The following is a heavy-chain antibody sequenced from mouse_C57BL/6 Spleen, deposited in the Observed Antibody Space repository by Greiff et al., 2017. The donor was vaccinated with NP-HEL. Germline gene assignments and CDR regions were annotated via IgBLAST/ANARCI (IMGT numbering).Heavy chain of an antibody. D-gene: IGHD1-1*01. CDR2: IDPENGDT. CDR1: GFNIKDDY. Sequence: EVQLQQSGAELVRPGASVKLSCTASGFNIKDDYMHWVKQRPEQGLEWIGWIDPENGDTEYASKIQGKATITADTSSNTAYLQLSSLTSEDTAVYYCTVYGFAYWGQGTLVTVSA. CDR3: TVYGFAY. V-gene: IGHV14-4*01. J-gene: IGHJ3*01.